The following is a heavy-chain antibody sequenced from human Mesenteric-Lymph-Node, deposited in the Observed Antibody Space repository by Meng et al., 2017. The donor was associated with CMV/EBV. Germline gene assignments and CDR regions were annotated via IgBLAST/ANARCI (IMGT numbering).Heavy chain of an antibody. J-gene: IGHJ6*02. D-gene: IGHD4-17*01. CDR2: MNPNSGNT. CDR1: GYTFTSYD. Sequence: ASVKVSCKASGYTFTSYDINWVRQATGQGLEWMGWMNPNSGNTGYAQKFQGRVTITRNTSISTAYMELSSLRSEDTAVYYCASHYGDYGYYYGMDVWGQGTTVTVSS. CDR3: ASHYGDYGYYYGMDV. V-gene: IGHV1-8*03.